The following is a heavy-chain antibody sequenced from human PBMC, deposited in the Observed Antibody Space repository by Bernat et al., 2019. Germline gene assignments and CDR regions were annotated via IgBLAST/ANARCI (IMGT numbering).Heavy chain of an antibody. CDR3: ARDPPPIVATITGDYFDY. J-gene: IGHJ4*02. CDR1: GFTFSSYA. V-gene: IGHV3-30-3*01. CDR2: ISYDGSNK. D-gene: IGHD5-12*01. Sequence: VQLVESGGGVVQPGRSLRLSCAASGFTFSSYAMHWVRQAPGKGLEWVAVISYDGSNKYYADSVKGRFTISRDNSKNTLYLQMNSLRAEDTAVYYCARDPPPIVATITGDYFDYWGQGTLVTVSS.